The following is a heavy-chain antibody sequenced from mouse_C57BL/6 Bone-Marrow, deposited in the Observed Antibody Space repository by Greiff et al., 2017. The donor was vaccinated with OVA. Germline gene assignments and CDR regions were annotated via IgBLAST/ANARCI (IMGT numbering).Heavy chain of an antibody. CDR2: IYPGSGNT. D-gene: IGHD1-1*01. CDR1: GYTFTDYY. CDR3: ARRSLPYYYGSSYYAMDY. J-gene: IGHJ4*01. Sequence: QVQLQQSGPELVKPGASVKISCKASGYTFTDYYINWVKQRPGQGLEWIGWIYPGSGNTKYNEKFKGKATLTVDTSSSTAYMQLSSLTSEDSAVYFCARRSLPYYYGSSYYAMDYWGQGTSVTVSS. V-gene: IGHV1-84*01.